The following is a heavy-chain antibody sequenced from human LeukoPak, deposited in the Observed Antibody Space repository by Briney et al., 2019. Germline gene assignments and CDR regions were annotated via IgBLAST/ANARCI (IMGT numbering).Heavy chain of an antibody. D-gene: IGHD6-19*01. Sequence: KPSETLSLTCTVSGGSISSYYWGWIRQPPGKGLEWIGSIYYSGSTYYNPSLKSRVTISVDTSKNQFSLKLSSVTAADTAVYYCAREDSGWLTYWGQGTLVTVSS. V-gene: IGHV4-39*07. CDR3: AREDSGWLTY. CDR1: GGSISSYY. CDR2: IYYSGST. J-gene: IGHJ4*02.